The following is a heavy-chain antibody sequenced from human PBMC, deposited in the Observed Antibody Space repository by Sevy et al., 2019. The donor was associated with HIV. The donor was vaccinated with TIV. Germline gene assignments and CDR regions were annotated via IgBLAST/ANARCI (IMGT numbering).Heavy chain of an antibody. Sequence: GGSLRLSCVASGFIFNNAWMNWVRQAPGKGLEWVGRIKSNIDGGTTDYAAPVRGRFTILRDDSKTTLYLQMNSPKTEDTAVYYCTTTSPFTAQGRAVLASRRYYFYGMDVWGQGTTVTVSS. CDR1: GFIFNNAW. D-gene: IGHD6-6*01. CDR3: TTTSPFTAQGRAVLASRRYYFYGMDV. V-gene: IGHV3-15*07. J-gene: IGHJ6*02. CDR2: IKSNIDGGTT.